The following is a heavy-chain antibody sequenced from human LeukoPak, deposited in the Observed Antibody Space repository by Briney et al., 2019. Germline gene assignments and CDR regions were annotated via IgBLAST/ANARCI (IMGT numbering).Heavy chain of an antibody. CDR3: ACLGYSSGWYRDY. V-gene: IGHV4-34*01. D-gene: IGHD6-19*01. J-gene: IGHJ4*02. CDR2: INHSGST. Sequence: PSETLSLTCAVYGGSLSGYYWSWIRQPPGKGLEWIGEINHSGSTNYNPSLKSRVTISVDTSKNQFSLKLSSVTAADTAVYYCACLGYSSGWYRDYWGQGTLVTVSS. CDR1: GGSLSGYY.